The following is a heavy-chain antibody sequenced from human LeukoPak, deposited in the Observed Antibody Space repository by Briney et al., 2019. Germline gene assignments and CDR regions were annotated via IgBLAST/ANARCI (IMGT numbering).Heavy chain of an antibody. V-gene: IGHV3-23*01. CDR2: MRGSGGGT. D-gene: IGHD3-22*01. CDR1: EIALSNYG. CDR3: AKRGVVIRVILVGFYKEAYYFDS. Sequence: GGSLRLSCAVSEIALSNYGMSWVRKAPGKGLEGVAGMRGSGGGTNYADSVKGRFTVSRDNSKNTLYLQMKSLRAEDTAVYFCAKRGVVIRVILVGFYKEAYYFDSWGQGALVTVSS. J-gene: IGHJ4*02.